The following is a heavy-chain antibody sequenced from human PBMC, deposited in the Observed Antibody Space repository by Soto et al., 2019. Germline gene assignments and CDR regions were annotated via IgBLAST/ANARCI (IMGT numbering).Heavy chain of an antibody. V-gene: IGHV1-46*01. Sequence: QVQLVQSGAEVKKPGASVKVSCKASGYTFTSYYMHWVRQAPGQGLDWMGIINPSGCSTSYAQKFQGRVTMTRDPPTSTVYIELSSLRCEETAVYYCARSSSSSYYYYGMDVWGQGTTVTVSS. CDR3: ARSSSSSYYYYGMDV. CDR2: INPSGCST. CDR1: GYTFTSYY. D-gene: IGHD6-6*01. J-gene: IGHJ6*02.